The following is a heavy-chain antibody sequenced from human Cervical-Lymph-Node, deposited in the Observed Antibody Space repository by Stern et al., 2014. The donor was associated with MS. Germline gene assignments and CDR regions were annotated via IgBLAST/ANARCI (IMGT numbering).Heavy chain of an antibody. J-gene: IGHJ4*02. CDR1: GFTFSSYS. V-gene: IGHV3-30*04. Sequence: AASGFTFSSYSFHWVRQAPGKGLRWVALISFDRSIKYFADSVKGRFTISRDNSKDTLYLQMNSLRTEDTAVYYCAREPATPLPITVAGSFDYWGQGTLVTVSS. D-gene: IGHD6-19*01. CDR2: ISFDRSIK. CDR3: AREPATPLPITVAGSFDY.